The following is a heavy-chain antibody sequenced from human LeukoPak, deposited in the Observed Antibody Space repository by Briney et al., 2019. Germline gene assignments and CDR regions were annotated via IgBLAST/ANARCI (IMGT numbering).Heavy chain of an antibody. CDR1: GFTVSSYW. Sequence: PGGSLRLSCAASGFTVSSYWMNWARQAPGKGLEWVASINHNGNVNYYVDSVKGRFTIARDNAKSSLYLQMSNLRAEDTAVYFCARGGGLDVWGQGATVTVSS. J-gene: IGHJ6*02. V-gene: IGHV3-7*03. CDR2: INHNGNVN. CDR3: ARGGGLDV. D-gene: IGHD3-16*01.